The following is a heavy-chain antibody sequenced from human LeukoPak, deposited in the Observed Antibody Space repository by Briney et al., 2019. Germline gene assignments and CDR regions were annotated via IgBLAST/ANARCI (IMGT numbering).Heavy chain of an antibody. CDR3: ASIYSGSYLGQIDY. D-gene: IGHD1-26*01. Sequence: PSETLSLTCTVSGGSISSSSYYWSWIRQPPGKGLEWIGYIYYSGSTNYNPSLKSRVTISVDTSKNQFSLKLSSVTAADTAVYYCASIYSGSYLGQIDYWGQGTLVTVSS. J-gene: IGHJ4*02. V-gene: IGHV4-61*01. CDR1: GGSISSSSYY. CDR2: IYYSGST.